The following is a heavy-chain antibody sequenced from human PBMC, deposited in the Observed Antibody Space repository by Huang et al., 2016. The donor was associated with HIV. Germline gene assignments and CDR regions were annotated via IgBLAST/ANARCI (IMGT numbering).Heavy chain of an antibody. Sequence: EVQLVESGGGLVQPGGSLRLSCAASGFTFSSYWMHWVRQSPGKGLVWVSRINSEWSSAGYADSVKGRFTISRYNAKNTLYLQMNSLRAEDTAVYYCVRDPRIQSWLNYFDYWGQGTLVSVSS. D-gene: IGHD3-22*01. CDR2: INSEWSSA. CDR1: GFTFSSYW. CDR3: VRDPRIQSWLNYFDY. V-gene: IGHV3-74*01. J-gene: IGHJ4*02.